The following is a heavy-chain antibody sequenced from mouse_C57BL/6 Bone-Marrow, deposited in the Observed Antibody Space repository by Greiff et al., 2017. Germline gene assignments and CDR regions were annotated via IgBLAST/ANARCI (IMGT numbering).Heavy chain of an antibody. J-gene: IGHJ1*03. V-gene: IGHV14-4*01. CDR1: GFNIKDDY. D-gene: IGHD2-4*01. Sequence: EVQLQESGAELVRPGASVKLSCTASGFNIKDDYMHWVKQRPEQGLEWIGWIDPENGDTEYASKFQGKATITADTSSNTAYLQLSSLTSEDTAVYYCTTYDYDYPDDVWGTGTTVTVSS. CDR2: IDPENGDT. CDR3: TTYDYDYPDDV.